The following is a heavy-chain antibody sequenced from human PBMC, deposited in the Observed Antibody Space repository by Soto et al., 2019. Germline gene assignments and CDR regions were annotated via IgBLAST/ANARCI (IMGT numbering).Heavy chain of an antibody. V-gene: IGHV1-58*01. Sequence: SVKVSCKASGFTFTSSAVQWVRQARGQRLEWIGWIVVGSGNTNYAQRFQERVTITRDMSTSTAYMELSSLRSEDTAVYYCAADLHSSSWYRYYYYYGMDVWGQGTTVTVSS. CDR2: IVVGSGNT. CDR3: AADLHSSSWYRYYYYYGMDV. CDR1: GFTFTSSA. D-gene: IGHD6-13*01. J-gene: IGHJ6*02.